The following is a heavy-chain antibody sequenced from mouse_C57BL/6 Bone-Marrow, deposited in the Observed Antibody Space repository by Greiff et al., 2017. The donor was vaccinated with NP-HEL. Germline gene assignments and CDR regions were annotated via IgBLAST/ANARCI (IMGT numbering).Heavy chain of an antibody. Sequence: VQLQESGAELVRPGTSVKLSCKASGYTFTSYWMHWVKQRPGQGLEWIGVIDPSDSYTNYNQKFKGKATLTVDTSSSTAYMQLSSLTSEDSAVYYCARDCFYFDYWGQGTTLSLL. J-gene: IGHJ2*01. CDR1: GYTFTSYW. CDR2: IDPSDSYT. CDR3: ARDCFYFDY. V-gene: IGHV1-59*01.